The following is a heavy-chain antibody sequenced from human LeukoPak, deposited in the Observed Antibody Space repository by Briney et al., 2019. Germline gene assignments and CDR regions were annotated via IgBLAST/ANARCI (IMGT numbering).Heavy chain of an antibody. CDR3: ARENEPAARSFDY. J-gene: IGHJ4*02. V-gene: IGHV4-4*07. CDR1: GCSISTYY. D-gene: IGHD6-6*01. CDR2: IYTSGSS. Sequence: SATLSLTCTVSGCSISTYYWSWIRQPAGKGLEWIGRIYTSGSSNYNTPPQRRVTMSVDTSKNQFSLKLSSVTAADTAVYYCARENEPAARSFDYWGQGTLVTVSS.